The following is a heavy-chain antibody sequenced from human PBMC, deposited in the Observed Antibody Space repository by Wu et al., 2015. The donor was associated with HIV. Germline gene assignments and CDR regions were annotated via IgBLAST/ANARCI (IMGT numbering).Heavy chain of an antibody. CDR2: IIPIFGTA. J-gene: IGHJ4*02. CDR1: GGTFSSYA. V-gene: IGHV1-69*13. D-gene: IGHD3-22*01. Sequence: QVQLVQSGAEVKKPGSSVKVSCKASGGTFSSYAISWVRQAPGQGLEWMGRIIPIFGTANYAQKFQGRVTITADESTSTAYMELSSLRSEDTAVYYCASGAYYDSSGYYSGYFDYWGQGTLVTVSS. CDR3: ASGAYYDSSGYYSGYFDY.